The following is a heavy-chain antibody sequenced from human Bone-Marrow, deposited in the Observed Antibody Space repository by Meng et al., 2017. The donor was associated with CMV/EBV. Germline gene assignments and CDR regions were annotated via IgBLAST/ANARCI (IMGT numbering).Heavy chain of an antibody. CDR1: GGSISSYY. V-gene: IGHV4-34*01. Sequence: SETLSLTCTVSGGSISSYYWSWIRQPPGKGLEWIGEINHSGGTNYNPSLKSRVTISVDTSKNQFSLKLSSVTAADTAVYYCARLGGAFHDYWGQGTLVTVSS. CDR3: ARLGGAFHDY. CDR2: INHSGGT. D-gene: IGHD3-16*01. J-gene: IGHJ4*02.